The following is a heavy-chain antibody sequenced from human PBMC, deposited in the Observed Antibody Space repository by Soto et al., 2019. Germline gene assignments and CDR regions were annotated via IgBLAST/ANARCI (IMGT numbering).Heavy chain of an antibody. V-gene: IGHV5-51*01. CDR1: GYSFTSYW. CDR2: IYPGDSGS. CDR3: ARQRGYCSGGSCYPRY. Sequence: RGESLKISCKGSGYSFTSYWNCWVRHRPGKRLEWMGIIYPGDSGSRYSPSFQGQVTISADKSISTAYLQWSSLKASDTAMYYCARQRGYCSGGSCYPRYWGQGTLVTVSS. J-gene: IGHJ4*02. D-gene: IGHD2-15*01.